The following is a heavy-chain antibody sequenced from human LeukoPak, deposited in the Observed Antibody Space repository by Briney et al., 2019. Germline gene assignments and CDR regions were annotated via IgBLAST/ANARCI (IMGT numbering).Heavy chain of an antibody. D-gene: IGHD4-17*01. CDR3: AQDPRRDYESDY. J-gene: IGHJ4*02. V-gene: IGHV3-23*01. Sequence: GGSLRLSCAASGFTFSTFAMTWVRQAPGKGPEWVSTISSGDNTYYPDSVKGRFIISRDSSKNTLYLQMNRLRAEDTAVYYCAQDPRRDYESDYWGQGTLVTVSS. CDR2: ISSGDNT. CDR1: GFTFSTFA.